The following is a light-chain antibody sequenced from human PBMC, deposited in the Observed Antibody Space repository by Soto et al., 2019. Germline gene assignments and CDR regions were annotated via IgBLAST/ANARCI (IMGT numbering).Light chain of an antibody. CDR2: SNY. J-gene: IGLJ2*01. CDR3: AAWDDRLSDLL. CDR1: NSNIGSNP. Sequence: QSVLTQPPSASGTPGQRVTISCSGSNSNIGSNPVHWYQQFPGTAPKVLIYSNYHRPSGVPDRFSGSKSGTSASLAISGLQSEDEADYYCAAWDDRLSDLLFGGGTKLTVL. V-gene: IGLV1-44*01.